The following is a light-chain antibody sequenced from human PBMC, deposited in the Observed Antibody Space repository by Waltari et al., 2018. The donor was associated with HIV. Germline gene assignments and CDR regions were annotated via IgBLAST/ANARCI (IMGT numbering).Light chain of an antibody. CDR1: QTLVYRDGDTY. V-gene: IGKV2-30*01. CDR3: MKGTHWPPT. CDR2: QVS. J-gene: IGKJ4*02. Sequence: VVMTRSPLYLPVTLGQPASISCRSSQTLVYRDGDTYLNWFHQRPGQSQRRLLYQVSKGDSAVPDRFAGSGSGTRFTLTISRVEAEDGGMYYYMKGTHWPPTFGGGTKVEI.